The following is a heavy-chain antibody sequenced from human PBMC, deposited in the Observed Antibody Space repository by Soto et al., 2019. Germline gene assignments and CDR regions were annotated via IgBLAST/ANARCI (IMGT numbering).Heavy chain of an antibody. J-gene: IGHJ6*02. CDR2: IYSVGIT. CDR3: VRDFGSSSEGGMDV. Sequence: GSLRLSCAASGLTFSSNYMSWVRQGPGKGLEWVSVIYSVGITFYADSLKGRFTISRDNSKNTLYLQMNNLRGEDTAVYYCVRDFGSSSEGGMDVWGQGTTVTVSS. CDR1: GLTFSSNY. V-gene: IGHV3-53*01. D-gene: IGHD6-6*01.